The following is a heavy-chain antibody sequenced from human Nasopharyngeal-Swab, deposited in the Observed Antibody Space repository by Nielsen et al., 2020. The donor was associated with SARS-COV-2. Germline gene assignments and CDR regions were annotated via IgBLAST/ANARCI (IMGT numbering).Heavy chain of an antibody. CDR3: ARDRFSSGKDP. V-gene: IGHV4-59*12. Sequence: WIRQPPGKGLEWIGYIYYSGSTNYNPSLKSRVTISVDTSKNQFSLKLSSVTAADTAVYYCARDRFSSGKDPWGQGTLVTVSS. D-gene: IGHD3-22*01. CDR2: IYYSGST. J-gene: IGHJ5*02.